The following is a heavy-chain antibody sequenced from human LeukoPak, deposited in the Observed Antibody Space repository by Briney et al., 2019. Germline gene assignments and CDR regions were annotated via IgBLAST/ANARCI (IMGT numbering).Heavy chain of an antibody. V-gene: IGHV1-2*02. Sequence: ASVKVSCKASGYTFTGYYMHWVRQAPGQGLEWMGWINPNSGGTNYAQKFQGRVTMTRDTSISTAYMELSRLRSDDTAVYYCARARGYYDSSGYYPLDYWGQGTLVTVSS. CDR1: GYTFTGYY. CDR2: INPNSGGT. CDR3: ARARGYYDSSGYYPLDY. J-gene: IGHJ4*02. D-gene: IGHD3-22*01.